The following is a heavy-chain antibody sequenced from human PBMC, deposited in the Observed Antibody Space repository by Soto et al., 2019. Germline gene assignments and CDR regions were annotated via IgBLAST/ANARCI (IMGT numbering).Heavy chain of an antibody. CDR2: IIPIFGTA. V-gene: IGHV1-69*01. CDR3: ARGGGCSGGSCYDAFDI. CDR1: GGTFSSYA. Sequence: QVQLVQSGAEVKKPGSSGKVSCKASGGTFSSYAISWVRQAPGQGLEWMGGIIPIFGTANYAQKFQGRVTITAVESTSTAYMELSSLRSEDTAVYYCARGGGCSGGSCYDAFDIWGQGTMVTVSS. J-gene: IGHJ3*02. D-gene: IGHD2-15*01.